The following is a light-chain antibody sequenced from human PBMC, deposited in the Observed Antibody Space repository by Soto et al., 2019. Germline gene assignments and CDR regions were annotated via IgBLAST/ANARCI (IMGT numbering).Light chain of an antibody. CDR2: EVS. CDR1: SNDIGGFAF. Sequence: QSALTQPASVSGSPGQSITISCSGTSNDIGGFAFVSWYQQRTGKAPQLLIYEVSNRPSGVSDRFSASKSGNTASLTISGLQTEDEADYFCCSYTGMSTYVFGTGTKLTVL. CDR3: CSYTGMSTYV. V-gene: IGLV2-14*01. J-gene: IGLJ1*01.